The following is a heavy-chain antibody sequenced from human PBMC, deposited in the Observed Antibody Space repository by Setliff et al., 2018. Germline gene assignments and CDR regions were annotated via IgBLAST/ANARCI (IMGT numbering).Heavy chain of an antibody. CDR1: GGSISSYY. J-gene: IGHJ4*02. CDR3: ARGSYYGSGTIDS. D-gene: IGHD3-10*01. CDR2: IYTSGST. Sequence: SETLSLTCTVSGGSISSYYWGWIRQPPWKGLEWTGYIYTSGSTNYNPSLKSRVTISLDTSKNQFSLKLSSVTAADTAVYYCARGSYYGSGTIDSWGPGTLVTVSS. V-gene: IGHV4-4*08.